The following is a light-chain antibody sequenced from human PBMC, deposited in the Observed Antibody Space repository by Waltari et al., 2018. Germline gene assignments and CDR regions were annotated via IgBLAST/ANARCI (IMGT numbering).Light chain of an antibody. CDR3: SSYTSSSTGV. J-gene: IGLJ1*01. CDR1: TSDAGGYNY. V-gene: IGLV2-14*01. CDR2: DVS. Sequence: QSALTQPASVSGSTGQSITISCTGTTSDAGGYNYVSWYQQHPGKAPKLMIYDVSNRPSGVSNRFSGSKSGNTASLTISGLQAEDEADYYCSSYTSSSTGVFGTGTKVTVL.